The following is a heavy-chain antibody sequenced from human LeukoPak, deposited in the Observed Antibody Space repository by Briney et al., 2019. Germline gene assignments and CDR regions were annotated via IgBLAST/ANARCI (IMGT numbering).Heavy chain of an antibody. Sequence: GASVKVSCKASGYTFISYGISWVRQAPGQGLEWMGGIIPIFGTANYAQKFQGRVTITADESTSTAYMELSSLRSEDTAVYYCARDLGGGNYNFDYWGQGTLVTVSS. V-gene: IGHV1-69*13. D-gene: IGHD4-23*01. CDR3: ARDLGGGNYNFDY. CDR2: IIPIFGTA. CDR1: GYTFISYG. J-gene: IGHJ4*02.